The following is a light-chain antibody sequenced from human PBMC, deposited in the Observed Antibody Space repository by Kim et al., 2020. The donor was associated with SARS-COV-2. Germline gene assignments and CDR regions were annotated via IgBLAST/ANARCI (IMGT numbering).Light chain of an antibody. CDR1: QNIRSW. Sequence: DIQMTQSPSTLSASVGDRVTITCRASQNIRSWLAWYQQKPGKAPKLLIHKSSSLQSGVPSRFSGSGSETEFTLSISSLQPDDFATYYCQQYGTYSQWSFGQGTKVDIK. CDR3: QQYGTYSQWS. CDR2: KSS. J-gene: IGKJ1*01. V-gene: IGKV1-5*03.